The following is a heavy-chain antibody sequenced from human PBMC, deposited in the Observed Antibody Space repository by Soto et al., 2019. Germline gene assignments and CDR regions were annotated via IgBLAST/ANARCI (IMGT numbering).Heavy chain of an antibody. D-gene: IGHD2-2*01. V-gene: IGHV4-34*01. CDR3: ARVFPGVPAAMVSWFDP. Sequence: PSETLSLTCAVYVGSFSGYYWSWIRQPPGKGLEWIGEINHSGSTNYNPSLKSRVTISVDTSKNQFSLKLSSVTAADTAVYYCARVFPGVPAAMVSWFDPWGQGTLVTVSS. CDR2: INHSGST. CDR1: VGSFSGYY. J-gene: IGHJ5*02.